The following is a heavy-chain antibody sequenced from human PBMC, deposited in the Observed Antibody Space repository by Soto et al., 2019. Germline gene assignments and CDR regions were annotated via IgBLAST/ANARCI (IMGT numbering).Heavy chain of an antibody. CDR2: IYQSGIT. CDR3: VRDGHYDSSGIMDV. V-gene: IGHV4-4*02. CDR1: GDSVSRSTW. D-gene: IGHD3-22*01. J-gene: IGHJ6*02. Sequence: QVQLEESGPGLVKASGTLSLTCTVSGDSVSRSTWWSWVRQTPEKGLEWIGEIYQSGITHYSPSLKSRVAISIEKSKNQFSLKMTSVTAADTAVYYCVRDGHYDSSGIMDVWGQGTSVTVS.